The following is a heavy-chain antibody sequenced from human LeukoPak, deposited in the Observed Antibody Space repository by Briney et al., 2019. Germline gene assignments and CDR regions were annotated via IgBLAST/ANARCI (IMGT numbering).Heavy chain of an antibody. J-gene: IGHJ4*02. D-gene: IGHD4-17*01. CDR3: AYGDTPSY. CDR1: GGAFSSYA. Sequence: SVKFCCTACGGAFSSYAISWVRQAPGQGLEWMGRIIPIFGIANYAQKFQGRVTITADKSTSTAYMELSSLRSEDTAVYYCAYGDTPSYWGQGTLVTVSS. V-gene: IGHV1-69*04. CDR2: IIPIFGIA.